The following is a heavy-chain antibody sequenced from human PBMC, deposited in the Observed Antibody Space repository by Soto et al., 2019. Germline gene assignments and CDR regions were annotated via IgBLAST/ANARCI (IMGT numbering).Heavy chain of an antibody. CDR1: GGSFSGYY. D-gene: IGHD3-10*01. CDR3: GRCRKSYPTYYYGSRSYGPFDS. Sequence: SETLSLTCAVYGGSFSGYYWSWIRQPPGKGLEWIGEINHSGSTNYNPSLKSRVTISVDTSKNQFSLKLSSVTAADTAVYYCGRCRKSYPTYYYGSRSYGPFDSWGQATQVTVS. CDR2: INHSGST. J-gene: IGHJ4*02. V-gene: IGHV4-34*01.